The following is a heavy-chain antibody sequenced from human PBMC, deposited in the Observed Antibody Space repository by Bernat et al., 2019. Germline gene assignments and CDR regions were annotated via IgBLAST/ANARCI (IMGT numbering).Heavy chain of an antibody. CDR1: GGSVSSSRYY. CDR2: IYYSGST. D-gene: IGHD3-10*01. CDR3: ARRPSYYYDSGKYYNDPYNWFDP. J-gene: IGHJ5*02. V-gene: IGHV4-39*01. Sequence: QLQLQESGPGLVEPSETLSLTCTVSGGSVSSSRYYWGWIRQPPGKGLEWIGAIYYSGSTYYNTSLKSRATISVDTPRNQFTLKVNSVTAADTAVYYCARRPSYYYDSGKYYNDPYNWFDPWGQGTLVTVSS.